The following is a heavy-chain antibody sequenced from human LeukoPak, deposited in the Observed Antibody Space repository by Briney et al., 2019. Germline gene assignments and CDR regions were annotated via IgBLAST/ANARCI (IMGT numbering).Heavy chain of an antibody. D-gene: IGHD5-18*01. J-gene: IGHJ4*02. CDR3: ARGRRAGGYSYGFFFGFDY. V-gene: IGHV4-34*01. Sequence: SETLSLTCAVYGGSFSGYYWSWIHQPPGKGLEWIGEINHSGSTNYNPSLKSRVTISVDTSKNQFSLKLSSVTAADTAVYYCARGRRAGGYSYGFFFGFDYWGQGTLVTVSS. CDR1: GGSFSGYY. CDR2: INHSGST.